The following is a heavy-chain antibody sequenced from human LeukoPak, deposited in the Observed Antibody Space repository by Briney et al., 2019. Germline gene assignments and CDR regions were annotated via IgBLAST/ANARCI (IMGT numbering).Heavy chain of an antibody. Sequence: PGGSLRLSCAASGFTFSSYAMHWVRQAPGKGLEYVSAISSNGGSTYYANSVKGRFTISRDNSKNTLYLQMGSLRAEDMAVYYCARPYYYDSSGYYLDYWGQGTLVTVSS. CDR2: ISSNGGST. CDR1: GFTFSSYA. V-gene: IGHV3-64*01. J-gene: IGHJ4*02. CDR3: ARPYYYDSSGYYLDY. D-gene: IGHD3-22*01.